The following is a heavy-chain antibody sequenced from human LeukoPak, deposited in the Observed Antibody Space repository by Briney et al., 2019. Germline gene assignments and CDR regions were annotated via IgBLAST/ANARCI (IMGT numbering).Heavy chain of an antibody. CDR2: IYYSGST. CDR1: GGSISSTSYY. CDR3: ASRHGYNYFDY. Sequence: SETLSFTCNVSGGSISSTSYYWGWIRQPPGKGLEWIGTIYYSGSTYYNPSLKSRVTISVDTSKNQFSLKLSSVTAADTAVYYCASRHGYNYFDYWGQGTLVTVSS. D-gene: IGHD5-24*01. J-gene: IGHJ4*02. V-gene: IGHV4-39*07.